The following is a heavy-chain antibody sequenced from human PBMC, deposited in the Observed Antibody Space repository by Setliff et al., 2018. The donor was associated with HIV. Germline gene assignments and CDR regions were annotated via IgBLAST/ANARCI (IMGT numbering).Heavy chain of an antibody. V-gene: IGHV4-59*01. CDR3: ARDRPPSTVDMLGAFDR. Sequence: LSLTCTVSRGSISRYYWSWIRQPPGKGLEWIGYIYYTGTTKYNPSLKSRVTMSVDTSKNQLSLKLSPLTAADTAVYYCARDRPPSTVDMLGAFDRWGQGTMVTV. CDR2: IYYTGTT. D-gene: IGHD4-17*01. J-gene: IGHJ3*02. CDR1: RGSISRYY.